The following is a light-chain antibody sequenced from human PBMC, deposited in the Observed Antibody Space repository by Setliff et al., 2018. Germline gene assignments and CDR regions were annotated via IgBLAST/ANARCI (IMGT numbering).Light chain of an antibody. Sequence: GTPGQRVTISCSGSSSNIGSNPVNWYQHLPGTAPKLVVYSNNQRPSGVPDRFSGSKSGASASLAIGGLRSEDEGDYYCAAWDDSLNGYVFATGTKVTVL. CDR1: SSNIGSNP. V-gene: IGLV1-44*01. CDR3: AAWDDSLNGYV. CDR2: SNN. J-gene: IGLJ1*01.